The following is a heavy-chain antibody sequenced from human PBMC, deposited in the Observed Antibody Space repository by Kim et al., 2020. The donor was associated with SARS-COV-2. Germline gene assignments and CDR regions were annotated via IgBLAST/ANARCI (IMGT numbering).Heavy chain of an antibody. V-gene: IGHV3-33*05. D-gene: IGHD1-26*01. CDR1: GFTFSSNG. Sequence: GGSLRLSCAASGFTFSSNGMHWVRQAPGKGLEWVAVISFDGNNKYYADSVKGRFTISRDNSKNMVYLEMNSLSAEDMAMYYCARGNRMGSTQTPYWGQGTPVTVSS. CDR2: ISFDGNNK. CDR3: ARGNRMGSTQTPY. J-gene: IGHJ4*02.